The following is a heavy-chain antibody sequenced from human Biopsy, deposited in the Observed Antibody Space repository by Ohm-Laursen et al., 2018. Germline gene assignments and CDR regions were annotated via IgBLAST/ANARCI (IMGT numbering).Heavy chain of an antibody. V-gene: IGHV1-69*06. Sequence: GASVKVSCKAPGGTFSNYGVNWVRQAPGQGLEWLGGNIPILGTGNYAQKFQDRVTVAADTSTNTAYMEVWRLRSDDTAVYYCAADINVWNVNYWGQGTQVIVSS. CDR2: NIPILGTG. D-gene: IGHD1-1*01. CDR1: GGTFSNYG. J-gene: IGHJ4*02. CDR3: AADINVWNVNY.